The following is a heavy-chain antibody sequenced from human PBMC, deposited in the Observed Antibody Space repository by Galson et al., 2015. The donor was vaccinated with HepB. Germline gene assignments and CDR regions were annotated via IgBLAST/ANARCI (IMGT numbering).Heavy chain of an antibody. CDR3: ARGSYGYVWGSYRPNWFDP. Sequence: SVKVSCKASGGTFSSYAISWVRQAPGQGLEWMGGIIPIFGTANYAQKFQGRVTITADESTSTAYMELSSLRSEDTAVYYCARGSYGYVWGSYRPNWFDPWGQGTLVTVSS. D-gene: IGHD3-16*02. V-gene: IGHV1-69*13. CDR2: IIPIFGTA. CDR1: GGTFSSYA. J-gene: IGHJ5*02.